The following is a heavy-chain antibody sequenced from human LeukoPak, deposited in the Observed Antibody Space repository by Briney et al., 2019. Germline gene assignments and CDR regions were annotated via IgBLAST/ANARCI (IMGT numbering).Heavy chain of an antibody. D-gene: IGHD1-26*01. V-gene: IGHV4-39*01. CDR2: IYYSGST. CDR3: ARQGWELLRPYFDY. CDR1: GGSISSSSYY. Sequence: SETLSLTCTVSGGSISSSSYYWGWIRQPPGKGLEWIGSIYYSGSTYYNPSLKSRVTISVDTSKNQFSLKPSSVTAADTAVYYCARQGWELLRPYFDYWGQGTLVTVSS. J-gene: IGHJ4*02.